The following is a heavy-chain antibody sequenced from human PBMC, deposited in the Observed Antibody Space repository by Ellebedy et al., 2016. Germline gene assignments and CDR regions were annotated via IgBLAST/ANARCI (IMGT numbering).Heavy chain of an antibody. V-gene: IGHV4-61*01. Sequence: GSLRLXCTVSGGSVSSGSYYWSWIRQPPGKGLEWIGYIYYSGSTNYNPSLKSRVTISVDTSKNQFSLKLSSVTAADTAVYYCARDGVYGDYGAFDYWGQGTLVTVSS. CDR2: IYYSGST. J-gene: IGHJ4*02. CDR3: ARDGVYGDYGAFDY. D-gene: IGHD4-17*01. CDR1: GGSVSSGSYY.